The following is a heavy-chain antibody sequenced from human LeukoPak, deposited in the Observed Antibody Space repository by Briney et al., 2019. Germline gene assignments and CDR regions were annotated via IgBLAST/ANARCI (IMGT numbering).Heavy chain of an antibody. Sequence: GGSLRLSCAASGFSFSTFWMTWVRQAPGKGPEWVANIKADGSVKYYVDSMEGRFTISRDNARSSLYLQVNSLRAEDTAVYYCVRDSNYYLNIGGRYYYYDTLDIWGHGTMVTVSS. CDR3: VRDSNYYLNIGGRYYYYDTLDI. D-gene: IGHD3-22*01. V-gene: IGHV3-7*01. J-gene: IGHJ3*02. CDR1: GFSFSTFW. CDR2: IKADGSVK.